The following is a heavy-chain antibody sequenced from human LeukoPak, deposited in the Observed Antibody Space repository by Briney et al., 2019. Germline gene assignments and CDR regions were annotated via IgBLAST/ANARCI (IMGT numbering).Heavy chain of an antibody. CDR2: IIPIFGTA. J-gene: IGHJ6*02. CDR1: GGTFSSYA. CDR3: AREGVAPGGHGMDV. D-gene: IGHD2-15*01. V-gene: IGHV1-69*13. Sequence: ASVKVSCKASGGTFSSYAISWVRQAPGQGLEWIGGIIPIFGTANYAQKLQGRVTITADESTSTAYMELSSLRSEDTAVYYCAREGVAPGGHGMDVWGQGTTVTVSS.